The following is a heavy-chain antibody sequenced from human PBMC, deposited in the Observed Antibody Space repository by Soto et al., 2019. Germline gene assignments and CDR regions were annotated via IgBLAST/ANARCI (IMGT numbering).Heavy chain of an antibody. J-gene: IGHJ5*02. V-gene: IGHV4-59*12. CDR1: GGSINSYY. CDR3: ARGPGGITMVRGVMSWFDP. CDR2: IYHSGST. D-gene: IGHD3-10*01. Sequence: SETLSLTCTVSGGSINSYYWSWIRQPPGKGLEWIGEIYHSGSTNYNPSLKSRVTISVDTSKNQFSLKLSSVTAADTAVYYCARGPGGITMVRGVMSWFDPWGQGTLVTVSS.